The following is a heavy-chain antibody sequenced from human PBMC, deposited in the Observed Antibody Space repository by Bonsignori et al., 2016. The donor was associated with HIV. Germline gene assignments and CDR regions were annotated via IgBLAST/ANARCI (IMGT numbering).Heavy chain of an antibody. D-gene: IGHD3-16*01. Sequence: EVRLVESGGGLVQPRGSLRLSCAASGFTLSSHAMNWVRQAPGKGLEWVSSIRDSGIITYYADSVKGRFTISRDIFKNTLYLQMNSLTVEDTAVYYCARHWGNDYWGQGTLVTV. CDR1: GFTLSSHA. V-gene: IGHV3-23*04. CDR2: IRDSGIIT. J-gene: IGHJ4*02. CDR3: ARHWGNDY.